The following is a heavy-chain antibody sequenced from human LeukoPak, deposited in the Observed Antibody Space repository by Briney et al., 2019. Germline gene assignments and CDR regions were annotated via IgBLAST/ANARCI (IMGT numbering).Heavy chain of an antibody. Sequence: GGFLRLSCAASGFTFSSYSMNWVRQAPGKGLEWVSSISSSSSYIYYADSVKGRFTISRDNATNSLYLPMNSLRAEDTAVYYCASPPYGDWDYYYMDVWGKGTTVTVSS. CDR2: ISSSSSYI. J-gene: IGHJ6*03. CDR1: GFTFSSYS. CDR3: ASPPYGDWDYYYMDV. D-gene: IGHD4-17*01. V-gene: IGHV3-21*01.